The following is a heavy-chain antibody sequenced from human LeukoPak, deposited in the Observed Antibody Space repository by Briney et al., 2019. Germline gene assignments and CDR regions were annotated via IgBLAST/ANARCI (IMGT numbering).Heavy chain of an antibody. V-gene: IGHV1-2*02. D-gene: IGHD1-26*01. Sequence: ASVKVSCKASGYTFTGYYKHWVRQAPGQGLEWMGWINPNSGGTNYAQKFQGRVTMTRDTSINTAYMELSRLRSDDTAVYYCASSLLTRNWFDPWGQGTLVTVSS. CDR2: INPNSGGT. CDR1: GYTFTGYY. CDR3: ASSLLTRNWFDP. J-gene: IGHJ5*02.